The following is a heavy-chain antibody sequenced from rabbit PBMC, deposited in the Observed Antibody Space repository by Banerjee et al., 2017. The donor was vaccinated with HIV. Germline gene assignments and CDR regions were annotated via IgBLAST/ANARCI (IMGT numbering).Heavy chain of an antibody. J-gene: IGHJ6*01. CDR2: TYTGDGSA. CDR1: GFSFSSAYD. D-gene: IGHD8-1*01. CDR3: ARAGLVVVIDGMDL. Sequence: QSLEESGGDLVKPGASLTLTCTASGFSFSSAYDMCWVRQAPGKGLEWIACTYTGDGSAYYASWATGRFTISKTSSTTVTLQMTSLTAADTATYFCARAGLVVVIDGMDLWGPGTLVTVS. V-gene: IGHV1S40*01.